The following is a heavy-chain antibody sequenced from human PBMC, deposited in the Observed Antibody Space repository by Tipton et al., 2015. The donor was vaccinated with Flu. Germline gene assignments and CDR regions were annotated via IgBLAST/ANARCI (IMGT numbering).Heavy chain of an antibody. CDR1: GFTFSDYW. D-gene: IGHD3-10*01. CDR3: ARGGVAPGSY. CDR2: INQDGSEK. V-gene: IGHV3-7*03. Sequence: SLRLSCAASGFTFSDYWMTWVRQAPGKGLEWVANINQDGSEKYYVDSVKGRFTISRDNAKNSVYLQMNSLRAEDTAVYYCARGGVAPGSYWGQGTLVTVSS. J-gene: IGHJ4*02.